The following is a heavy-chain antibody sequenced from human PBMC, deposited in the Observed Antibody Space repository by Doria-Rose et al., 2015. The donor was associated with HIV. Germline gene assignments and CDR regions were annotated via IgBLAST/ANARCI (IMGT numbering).Heavy chain of an antibody. Sequence: QVTLKESGPVLVKPTETLTLTCTVSGVSLNSPGMGVSWIRQPPGKALEWLANIFSDDERSYKTSLKSRLTISRGTSKSQVVLTMTDMDPVDTATYYCARIKSSRWYHKYYFDFWGQGTLVIVSA. CDR1: GVSLNSPGMG. CDR3: ARIKSSRWYHKYYFDF. D-gene: IGHD6-13*01. CDR2: IFSDDER. V-gene: IGHV2-26*01. J-gene: IGHJ4*02.